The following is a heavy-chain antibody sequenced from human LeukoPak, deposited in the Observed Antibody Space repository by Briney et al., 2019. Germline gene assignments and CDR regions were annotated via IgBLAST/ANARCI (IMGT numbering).Heavy chain of an antibody. CDR3: ARLKFYDSTGYSPGYYMDV. J-gene: IGHJ6*03. D-gene: IGHD3-22*01. V-gene: IGHV4-59*08. Sequence: SETLSLTCTVSGGSISSYYWSWIRQPPGKGLERIGYIYYSGSTNYNPSLKSRVTISVDTSKKQFSLKLSSVTAADTAVYYCARLKFYDSTGYSPGYYMDVWGKGTAVTVSS. CDR1: GGSISSYY. CDR2: IYYSGST.